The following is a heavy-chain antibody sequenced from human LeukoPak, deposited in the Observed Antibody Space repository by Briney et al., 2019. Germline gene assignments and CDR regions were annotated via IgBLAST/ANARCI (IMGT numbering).Heavy chain of an antibody. Sequence: GASVKVSCKASGYTFTSYDINWVRQATGQGLEWIGFTNPNTGNTVYAQKFQGRVIMTSDTSINTAYMELSSLTSEDTAVYYGATTLRNNPPWGQGTLVTVSS. D-gene: IGHD5-12*01. J-gene: IGHJ5*02. CDR2: TNPNTGNT. V-gene: IGHV1-8*01. CDR1: GYTFTSYD. CDR3: ATTLRNNPP.